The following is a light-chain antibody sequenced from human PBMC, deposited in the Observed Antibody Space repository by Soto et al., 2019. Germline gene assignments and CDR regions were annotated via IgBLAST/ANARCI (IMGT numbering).Light chain of an antibody. J-gene: IGKJ1*01. V-gene: IGKV3-11*01. CDR1: QSVSIY. CDR2: XAS. CDR3: QQRSQSGT. Sequence: IVVTQSPATLSLSSGERATLPXRASQSVSIYLAWYQQETGKATRXXIYXASNRATGIPARFSGSGCGTDFNLTISILEDEDGPVYCCQQRSQSGTFGQGTKVDIK.